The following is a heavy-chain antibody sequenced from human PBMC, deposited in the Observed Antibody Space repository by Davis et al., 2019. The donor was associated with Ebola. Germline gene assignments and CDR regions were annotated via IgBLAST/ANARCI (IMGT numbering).Heavy chain of an antibody. J-gene: IGHJ6*04. Sequence: ASVKVSCKASGYTFTSYGISWVRQAPGQRLEWMGWINAGNGNTKYSQKFQGRVTITRDTSASTAYMELSSLKSEDTAVYYCAREEAEYYDILRYYGMDVWGKGTTVTVSS. V-gene: IGHV1-3*01. CDR1: GYTFTSYG. CDR2: INAGNGNT. CDR3: AREEAEYYDILRYYGMDV. D-gene: IGHD3-9*01.